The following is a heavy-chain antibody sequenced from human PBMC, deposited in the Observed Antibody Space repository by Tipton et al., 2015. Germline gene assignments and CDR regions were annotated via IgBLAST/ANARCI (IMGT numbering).Heavy chain of an antibody. Sequence: QSGPEVKKPGASMKVSCKASGYTFSSYDINWVRQATGQGLEWMGWMNPNSGNTGYAQKFQGRVTMTRNTSISTAYMELSSLRSEGPAVYYGATDPPMGRGVVISPVVWGQGALVTLSS. D-gene: IGHD3-10*01. V-gene: IGHV1-8*01. CDR2: MNPNSGNT. J-gene: IGHJ4*02. CDR3: ATDPPMGRGVVISPVV. CDR1: GYTFSSYD.